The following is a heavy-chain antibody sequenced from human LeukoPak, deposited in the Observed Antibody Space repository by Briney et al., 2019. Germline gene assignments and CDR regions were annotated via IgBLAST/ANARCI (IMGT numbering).Heavy chain of an antibody. CDR1: GFTFSSYW. J-gene: IGHJ4*02. D-gene: IGHD3-10*01. Sequence: GGSLRLSCAASGFTFSSYWMHWVRQAPGMGLVWVSRINTDGSSTTYADSVKGRFTISRDSAKNTLYLQMNSLRAEDTAVYYCARTVPGYFFDSWGQGTLGTVSS. CDR2: INTDGSST. CDR3: ARTVPGYFFDS. V-gene: IGHV3-74*01.